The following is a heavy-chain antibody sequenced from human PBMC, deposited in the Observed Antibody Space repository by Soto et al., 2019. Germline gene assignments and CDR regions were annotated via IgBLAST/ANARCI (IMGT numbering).Heavy chain of an antibody. CDR1: GYTFTGYY. CDR2: INPNSGGT. J-gene: IGHJ4*02. D-gene: IGHD3-3*01. Sequence: ASVKVSCKASGYTFTGYYMHWVRQAPGQGLEWMGWINPNSGGTNYAQKFQGWVTMTRDTSISTAYMELSRLRSDDTAVYYCATNYDFWSGYSTWGQGTLVTVSS. CDR3: ATNYDFWSGYST. V-gene: IGHV1-2*04.